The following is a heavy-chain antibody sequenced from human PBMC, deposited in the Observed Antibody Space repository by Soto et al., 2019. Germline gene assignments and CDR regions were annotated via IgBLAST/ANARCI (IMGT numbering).Heavy chain of an antibody. CDR2: IYPTDSHT. CDR3: ARPKISSGYDLAY. V-gene: IGHV5-51*01. CDR1: GYTFTNYW. Sequence: PGESLKISCKGSGYTFTNYWIAWVRQMPGKGLEWIGIIYPTDSHTRYSPSFQGQVTISVDKPMTSAYLQWSSLKASDSAIYYCARPKISSGYDLAYWGQGTLVTVSS. J-gene: IGHJ4*02. D-gene: IGHD3-22*01.